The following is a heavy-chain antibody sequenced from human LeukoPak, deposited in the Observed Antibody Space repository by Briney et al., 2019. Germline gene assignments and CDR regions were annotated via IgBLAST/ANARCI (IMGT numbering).Heavy chain of an antibody. Sequence: GGSLRPSCAASGFTFSSYAMSWVRQAPGKGLEWVSAISGSGGSTYYADSVKGRFTISRDNSKNTLYLQMNSLRAEDTAVYYCATTHDYGGPRSLLGAFDIWGQGTMVTVSS. CDR1: GFTFSSYA. V-gene: IGHV3-23*01. D-gene: IGHD4-23*01. CDR3: ATTHDYGGPRSLLGAFDI. CDR2: ISGSGGST. J-gene: IGHJ3*02.